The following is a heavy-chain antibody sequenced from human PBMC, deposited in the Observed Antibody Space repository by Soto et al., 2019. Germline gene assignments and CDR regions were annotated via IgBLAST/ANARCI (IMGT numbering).Heavy chain of an antibody. Sequence: SETLSLTCAVSGDSISSDKWWSWVRQPPGKGLEWIGEVYHSGNTNYNPSLKSRVIISVDKSKNQFSLKLSSVTDADTAMYYCARGERQQRDYWGQGTXVTVSS. CDR2: VYHSGNT. CDR3: ARGERQQRDY. CDR1: GDSISSDKW. D-gene: IGHD6-25*01. V-gene: IGHV4-4*02. J-gene: IGHJ4*02.